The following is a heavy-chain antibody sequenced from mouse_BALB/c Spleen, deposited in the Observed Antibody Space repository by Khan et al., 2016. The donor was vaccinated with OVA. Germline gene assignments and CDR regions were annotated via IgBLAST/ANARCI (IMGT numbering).Heavy chain of an antibody. J-gene: IGHJ4*01. CDR3: ARDGNYFYAMDY. CDR1: GFNIKDTY. V-gene: IGHV14-3*02. CDR2: IDPANGNT. D-gene: IGHD2-1*01. Sequence: VQLKQSGAELVKPGASVKLSCTASGFNIKDTYMHWVKQRPEQGLEWIGRIDPANGNTKYDPKFQGKATITADTSSNTAYLQLSSLTSEDTAFYYCARDGNYFYAMDYWGQGTSVTVSS.